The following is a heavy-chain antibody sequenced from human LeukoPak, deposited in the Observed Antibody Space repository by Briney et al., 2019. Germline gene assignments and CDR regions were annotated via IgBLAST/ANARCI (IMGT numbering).Heavy chain of an antibody. CDR3: TTVPRRDGYNYNYFDY. J-gene: IGHJ4*02. CDR2: ISSSGSTI. V-gene: IGHV3-48*03. D-gene: IGHD5-24*01. Sequence: GGSLRLSCAASGFTFSSYEMNWVRQAPGKGLEWVSYISSSGSTIYYADSVKGRFTISRDNAKNSLYLQMNSLRAEDTAVYYCTTVPRRDGYNYNYFDYWGQGTLVTVSS. CDR1: GFTFSSYE.